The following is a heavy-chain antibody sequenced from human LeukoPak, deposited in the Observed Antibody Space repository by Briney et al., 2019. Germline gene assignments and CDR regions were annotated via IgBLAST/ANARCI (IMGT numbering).Heavy chain of an antibody. CDR1: GFTFSSYA. CDR2: ISGSGGST. Sequence: GGSLRLSCAASGFTFSSYAMSWVRQAPGKGLEWVSAISGSGGSTYYADSVKGRFTVSRDNSKNTLYLQMNSLRAEDTAVYYCARVQIVGATAFDYWGQGTLVTVSS. D-gene: IGHD1-26*01. V-gene: IGHV3-23*01. J-gene: IGHJ4*02. CDR3: ARVQIVGATAFDY.